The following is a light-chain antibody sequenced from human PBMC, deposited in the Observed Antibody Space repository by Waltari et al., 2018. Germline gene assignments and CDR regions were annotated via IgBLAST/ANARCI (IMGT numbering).Light chain of an antibody. Sequence: ELVLTQSPGTLSLSPGDRATLPCRASRDIGTYLVWYQQKPGQAPRLLIYRASNRATGNPDRFSVSVSVTDFSLTSSRREPEDFAVCYCQSHERLPATFGQGTRVEIK. CDR1: RDIGTY. CDR3: QSHERLPAT. CDR2: RAS. J-gene: IGKJ1*01. V-gene: IGKV3-20*01.